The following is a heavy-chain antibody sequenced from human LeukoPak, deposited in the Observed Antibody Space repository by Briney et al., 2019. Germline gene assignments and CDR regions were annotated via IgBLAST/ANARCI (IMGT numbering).Heavy chain of an antibody. CDR2: IKHDGSEK. D-gene: IGHD5-12*01. Sequence: GGPLRLSCAASGFSFSTYWMNWLRQAPGKGLEWVANIKHDGSEKYYLDSVKGRFTISRDNAKNSLYLQMSSLRAEDTAVYYCAKPITITGATDGFDIWGQGAKVTVSS. J-gene: IGHJ3*02. CDR1: GFSFSTYW. CDR3: AKPITITGATDGFDI. V-gene: IGHV3-7*01.